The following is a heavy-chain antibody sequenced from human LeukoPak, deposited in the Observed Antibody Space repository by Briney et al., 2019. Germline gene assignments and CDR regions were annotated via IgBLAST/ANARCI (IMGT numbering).Heavy chain of an antibody. Sequence: SETLSLTRTLSGGSISRGGYYWSCIRQHPGRGLEWIGHIYYSGSTHYNPSLKSRVTISVDTSKNQFSLKLSSVTAADTAVYYCARGSSMVISYFDYWGQGTLVTVSS. CDR2: IYYSGST. V-gene: IGHV4-31*03. CDR1: GGSISRGGYY. J-gene: IGHJ4*02. D-gene: IGHD5-18*01. CDR3: ARGSSMVISYFDY.